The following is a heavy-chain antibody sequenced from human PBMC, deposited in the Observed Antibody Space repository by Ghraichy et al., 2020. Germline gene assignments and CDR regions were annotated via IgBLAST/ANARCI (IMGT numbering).Heavy chain of an antibody. CDR3: ARDRGDSSGYRIYYYYGMDV. CDR1: GDSVSSNSAA. Sequence: SQTLSLTCAISGDSVSSNSAAWNWIRQSPSRGLEWLGRTYYRSKWYNDYAVSVKSRITINPDTSKNQFSLQLNSVTPEDTAVYYCARDRGDSSGYRIYYYYGMDVWGQGTTVTVSS. J-gene: IGHJ6*02. D-gene: IGHD3-22*01. V-gene: IGHV6-1*01. CDR2: TYYRSKWYN.